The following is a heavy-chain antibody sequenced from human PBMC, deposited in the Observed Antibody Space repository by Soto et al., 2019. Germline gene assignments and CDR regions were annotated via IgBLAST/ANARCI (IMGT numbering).Heavy chain of an antibody. CDR2: IYWDDDK. CDR3: ARTLGSSTLDY. D-gene: IGHD6-13*01. J-gene: IGHJ4*02. V-gene: IGHV2-5*02. CDR1: GFSLSTSGVG. Sequence: SGPTLVNPTQTLTLTCTFSGFSLSTSGVGVGWIRQPPGKALEWLALIYWDDDKRYSPSLKTRLTISKDTSKNLVVLTMTNMDPTDTATYYCARTLGSSTLDYWGQGTLVTVSS.